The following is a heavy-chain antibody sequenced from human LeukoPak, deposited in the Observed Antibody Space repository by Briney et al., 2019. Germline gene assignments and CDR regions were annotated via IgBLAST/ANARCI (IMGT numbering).Heavy chain of an antibody. Sequence: SGGSLRLSCAASGFTFSSYAMSWVRQAPGRGLEWVSAISGSGGSTYYADSVKGRFTISRDNSKNTLYLQMNSLGAEDTAVYYCAKDRICPGRSGGDCQVYNYWGQGTLVTVSS. J-gene: IGHJ4*02. CDR1: GFTFSSYA. CDR3: AKDRICPGRSGGDCQVYNY. V-gene: IGHV3-23*01. CDR2: ISGSGGST. D-gene: IGHD2-21*02.